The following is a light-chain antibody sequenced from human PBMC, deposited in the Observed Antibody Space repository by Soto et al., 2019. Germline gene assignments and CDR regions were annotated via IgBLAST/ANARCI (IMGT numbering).Light chain of an antibody. J-gene: IGLJ1*01. CDR3: SSWTTSSTDV. V-gene: IGLV2-14*03. Sequence: QSAPTQPASVSGSPGQSITISCTGTSSDVGAYNYVSWYQHLPVKAPKLIIYDVSNRPSGVSTCFSGSKSGNTASLTISGLQAEDEADYYCSSWTTSSTDVFGTGTKLTVL. CDR2: DVS. CDR1: SSDVGAYNY.